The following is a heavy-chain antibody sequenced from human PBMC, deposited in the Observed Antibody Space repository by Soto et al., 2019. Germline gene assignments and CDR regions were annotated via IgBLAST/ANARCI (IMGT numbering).Heavy chain of an antibody. CDR1: GGSISTYY. CDR3: ARLQRGDASSAH. D-gene: IGHD2-21*02. V-gene: IGHV4-59*08. CDR2: IYYSGST. Sequence: KPSETLSLTCIVSGGSISTYYWNWIRQPPGKGLEWIGYIYYSGSTNHNPSLKSRVTMSVDTSMNQFSLSLSSVTAADTAIYYCARLQRGDASSAHWAQGILVTVSS. J-gene: IGHJ4*02.